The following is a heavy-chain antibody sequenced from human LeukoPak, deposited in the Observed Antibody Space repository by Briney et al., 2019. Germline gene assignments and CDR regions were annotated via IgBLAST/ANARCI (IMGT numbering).Heavy chain of an antibody. V-gene: IGHV3-15*01. CDR3: TYYILH. D-gene: IGHD1-26*01. CDR1: GFTFSNAW. Sequence: GGSLRLSCAASGFTFSNAWMSWVRQAPGKGLEWVGHIKSKTDGGTTDYAAPVKGRFTISRDDSKNTLYLQMNSLKNEDTAVYFCTYYILHWGQGTLVTVSS. CDR2: IKSKTDGGTT. J-gene: IGHJ1*01.